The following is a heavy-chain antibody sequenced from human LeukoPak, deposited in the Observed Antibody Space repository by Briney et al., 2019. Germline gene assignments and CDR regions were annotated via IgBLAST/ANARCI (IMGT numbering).Heavy chain of an antibody. J-gene: IGHJ6*02. D-gene: IGHD6-13*01. CDR2: MYYSGST. Sequence: PSETLSLTCTVSGGSISSSSYYWGWIRQPPGKGLEWIGSMYYSGSTYYNPSLKSRVTISVYTSKNLFSLKLSSVTVADRAVYYCARHVGQQLFYYYYGLDVWGQGATVTVSS. CDR3: ARHVGQQLFYYYYGLDV. CDR1: GGSISSSSYY. V-gene: IGHV4-39*01.